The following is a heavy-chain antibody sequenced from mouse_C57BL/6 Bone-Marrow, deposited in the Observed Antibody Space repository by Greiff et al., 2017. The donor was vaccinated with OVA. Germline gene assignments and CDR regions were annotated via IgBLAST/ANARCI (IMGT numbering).Heavy chain of an antibody. D-gene: IGHD1-1*01. V-gene: IGHV5-6*01. CDR2: ICSGGSYT. J-gene: IGHJ3*01. CDR1: GFTFSSYG. Sequence: EVKLMESGGDLVKPGGSLKLSCAASGFTFSSYGMSWVRQTPDQRLEWVATICSGGSYTYYPDSVKGRFTISRDNAKNTLYLQRSSLKSEDTAMYYCARRGLYYGSSYFAYWGKGTLVTVSA. CDR3: ARRGLYYGSSYFAY.